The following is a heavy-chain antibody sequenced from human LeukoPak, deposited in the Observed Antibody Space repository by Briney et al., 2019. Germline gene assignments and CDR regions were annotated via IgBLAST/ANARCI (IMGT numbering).Heavy chain of an antibody. CDR1: GGSISSSNW. Sequence: PSETLSLTCAVSGGSISSSNWWSWVRQPPGKGLEWIGEIYHSGSTNYNPSLKSRVTISVDKSKNQFSLKLSSVTAADTAVYYCARTYSSGWSYFDYWGQGTLVTVSS. V-gene: IGHV4-4*02. D-gene: IGHD6-19*01. CDR3: ARTYSSGWSYFDY. CDR2: IYHSGST. J-gene: IGHJ4*02.